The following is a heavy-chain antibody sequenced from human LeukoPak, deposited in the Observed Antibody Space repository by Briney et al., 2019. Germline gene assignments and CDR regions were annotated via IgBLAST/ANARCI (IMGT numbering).Heavy chain of an antibody. Sequence: GALRLPCAASGFTVSSNYMSWVRQAPGKGLEWVSVIYSGGSTYYADSVKGRFTIPRDNSKNTLYLQMNSLRAEDTAVYYCARSKEAANVYWGQGTLVTVSS. J-gene: IGHJ4*02. CDR3: ARSKEAANVY. CDR2: IYSGGST. CDR1: GFTVSSNY. D-gene: IGHD6-25*01. V-gene: IGHV3-53*01.